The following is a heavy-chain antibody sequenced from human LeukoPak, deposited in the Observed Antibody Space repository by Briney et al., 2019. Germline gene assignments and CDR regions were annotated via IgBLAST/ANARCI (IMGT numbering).Heavy chain of an antibody. V-gene: IGHV3-15*01. CDR1: GFTVNDAW. Sequence: GGSLRLSCAASGFTVNDAWMSWVRQAPGKGLEWVGRIKSKTDGGTTDYAAPVKGRLTISRDDSKNTLYLQMNSLKTEDTAVYYCTAGLPFDYWGQGTLVTVSS. CDR2: IKSKTDGGTT. J-gene: IGHJ4*02. CDR3: TAGLPFDY.